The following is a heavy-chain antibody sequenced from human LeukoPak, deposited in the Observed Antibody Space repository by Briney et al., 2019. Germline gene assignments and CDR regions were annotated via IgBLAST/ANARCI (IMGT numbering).Heavy chain of an antibody. CDR2: IYTSGST. V-gene: IGHV4-61*02. Sequence: SETLSLTCTVSGGSISSGSYYGSWIRQPAGKGLEWIGRIYTSGSTNYNPSLKSRVTISVETSKNQFSLKLSSVTAADTAVYYCARGTQEPPDYWGQGTLVTVSS. J-gene: IGHJ4*02. CDR1: GGSISSGSYY. D-gene: IGHD2-2*01. CDR3: ARGTQEPPDY.